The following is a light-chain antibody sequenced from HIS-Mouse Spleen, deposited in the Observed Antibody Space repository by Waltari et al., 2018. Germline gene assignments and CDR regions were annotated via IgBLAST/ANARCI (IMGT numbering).Light chain of an antibody. V-gene: IGKV3-20*01. CDR2: GAS. CDR1: QSVSSSY. J-gene: IGKJ1*01. Sequence: EIVLTQSPGTPSSSPGERATLPCRASQSVSSSYLAWYQQKPGQAPRLLIYGASSRATGIPDRFSGSGSGTDFTLTISRLEPEDFAVYYCQQYGSSPPWTFGQGTKVEIK. CDR3: QQYGSSPPWT.